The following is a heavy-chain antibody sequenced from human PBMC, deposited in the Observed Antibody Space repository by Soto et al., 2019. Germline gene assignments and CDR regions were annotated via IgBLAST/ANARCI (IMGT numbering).Heavy chain of an antibody. D-gene: IGHD2-15*01. CDR3: ARGQEVGAHFFDS. Sequence: GGSLRLSCEASGFTFSKFDMHWVRQPTGKGLEWVSTIGISGDTYYAVSVKGRFTISRDNAKNSLSLQMNSLRAGGTALYFCARGQEVGAHFFDSWGQGTQVTVSS. CDR2: IGISGDT. CDR1: GFTFSKFD. V-gene: IGHV3-13*04. J-gene: IGHJ4*02.